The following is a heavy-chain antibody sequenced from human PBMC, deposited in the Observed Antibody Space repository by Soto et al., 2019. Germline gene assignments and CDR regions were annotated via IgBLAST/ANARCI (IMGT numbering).Heavy chain of an antibody. J-gene: IGHJ4*02. V-gene: IGHV3-74*01. CDR3: QSGIAAAGSIDY. CDR2: INSDGSGT. D-gene: IGHD6-13*01. CDR1: GFTFSSYW. Sequence: EVQLVESGGGLVQPGGSLRLSCAASGFTFSSYWMHWVRQAPGKGLVWVSRINSDGSGTTYADSVKGRFTISRDNAKNTRYLQMNSLRAEDSAVYYCQSGIAAAGSIDYWGQGTLVTVSS.